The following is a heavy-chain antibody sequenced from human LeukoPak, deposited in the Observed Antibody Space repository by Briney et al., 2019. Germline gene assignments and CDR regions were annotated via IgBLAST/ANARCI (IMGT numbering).Heavy chain of an antibody. D-gene: IGHD6-13*01. CDR2: ISGSGGDT. CDR1: GFTFRDAW. Sequence: PGGSLRLSCTVSGFTFRDAWMTWVRQAPGKRLEWVSSISGSGGDTYYADSVKGRFTISRDNSKNTLYLQMNTLRSEDTAVYYCAKRYYSSSWTEGYWGQGTLVTVSS. J-gene: IGHJ4*02. V-gene: IGHV3-23*01. CDR3: AKRYYSSSWTEGY.